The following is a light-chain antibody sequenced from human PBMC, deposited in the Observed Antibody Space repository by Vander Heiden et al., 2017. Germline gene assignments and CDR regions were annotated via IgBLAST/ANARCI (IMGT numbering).Light chain of an antibody. CDR3: CSYVSRSPPLYV. V-gene: IGLV2-23*02. CDR1: SSDVGSYNL. Sequence: QSALTQPASVSGSPGQSITISCTGTSSDVGSYNLVSWYQQHPGKVPKLLIYEVTKRPSGVSNHFSGSKSGNTALLTISGLQAEDEADYYCCSYVSRSPPLYVFGPGTKVTVL. CDR2: EVT. J-gene: IGLJ1*01.